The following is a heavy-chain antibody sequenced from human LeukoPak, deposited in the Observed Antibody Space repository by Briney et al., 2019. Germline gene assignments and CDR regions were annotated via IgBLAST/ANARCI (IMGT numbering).Heavy chain of an antibody. CDR2: INWNGGST. CDR1: GFTFDDYG. CDR3: ARVSYYYDSSGYYLDAFDI. Sequence: GGSLRLSCAASGFTFDDYGMSWVRQAPGKGLEWVSGINWNGGSTGYADSVKGRFTISRDNAKNSLYLQMNSLRAEDTALYYCARVSYYYDSSGYYLDAFDIWGQGTMVTASS. D-gene: IGHD3-22*01. V-gene: IGHV3-20*04. J-gene: IGHJ3*02.